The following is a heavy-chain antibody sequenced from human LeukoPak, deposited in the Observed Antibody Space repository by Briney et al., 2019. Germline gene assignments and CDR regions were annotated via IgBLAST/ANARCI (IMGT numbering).Heavy chain of an antibody. V-gene: IGHV1-2*02. CDR3: ARADGSAWPTGEFDY. CDR1: GYIFTGYY. D-gene: IGHD6-19*01. Sequence: ASVKVSCKASGYIFTGYYMHWVRQAPGQGLEWMGWINPNSGGTNYVQKFQGRVTMTRDTSISTAYMEVSRLRSDDTAVYYCARADGSAWPTGEFDYWGQGTLVTVSS. CDR2: INPNSGGT. J-gene: IGHJ4*02.